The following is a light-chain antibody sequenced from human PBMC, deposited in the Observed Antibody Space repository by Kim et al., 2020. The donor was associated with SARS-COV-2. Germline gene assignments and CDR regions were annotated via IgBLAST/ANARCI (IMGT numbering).Light chain of an antibody. Sequence: ALGQTVRITCQGDSLRTYYASWYQQKPGQAPVLVIFGKYNRPSGIPDRFSGSSSGNTASLTITGAQAEDEADYTGNSPLSSLNLVMFGGGAQLTVL. J-gene: IGLJ3*02. CDR1: SLRTYY. CDR2: GKY. CDR3: NSPLSSLNLVM. V-gene: IGLV3-19*01.